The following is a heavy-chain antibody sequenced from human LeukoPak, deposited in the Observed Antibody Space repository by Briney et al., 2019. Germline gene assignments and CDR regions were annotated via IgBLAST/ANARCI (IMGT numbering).Heavy chain of an antibody. D-gene: IGHD1-1*01. CDR3: ARLQGYNKCLDY. CDR2: ISSSSSYI. V-gene: IGHV3-21*01. J-gene: IGHJ4*02. Sequence: GGSLRLSCAASGFTFSSYSMNWVRQAPGKGLEWVSSISSSSSYICYADSVKGRFTISRDDAKNSLYLQMNSLRAEDTAVYYCARLQGYNKCLDYWGQGTLVTVSS. CDR1: GFTFSSYS.